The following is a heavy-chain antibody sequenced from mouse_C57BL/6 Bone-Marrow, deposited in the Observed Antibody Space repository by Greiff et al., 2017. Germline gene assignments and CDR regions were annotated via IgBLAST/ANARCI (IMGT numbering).Heavy chain of an antibody. CDR3: ARRDCDYERFAY. CDR1: GYTFTSYW. Sequence: QVQLQQPGAELVKPGASVKMSCKASGYTFTSYWITWVKQRPGQGLEWIGDIYPGSGSTNYNEKFKSKATLTVDTSSSTAYMQLSSLTSEDSAVCDCARRDCDYERFAYWGQGTLVTVSA. CDR2: IYPGSGST. V-gene: IGHV1-55*01. D-gene: IGHD2-4*01. J-gene: IGHJ3*01.